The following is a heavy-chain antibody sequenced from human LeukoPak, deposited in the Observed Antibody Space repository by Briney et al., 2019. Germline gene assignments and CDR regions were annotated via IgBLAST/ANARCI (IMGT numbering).Heavy chain of an antibody. CDR3: ARGRRILLWFGELPRHRGNWFDP. CDR1: GVSIATYY. CDR2: LYYNGHT. J-gene: IGHJ5*02. D-gene: IGHD3-10*01. Sequence: PSETLSLTCTVSGVSIATYYWSWIRQPPGKGLEWIGYLYYNGHTDYNPSLKSRVTISVHTSKNQFSLKLSSVTAADTAVYYCARGRRILLWFGELPRHRGNWFDPWGQGTLVTVSS. V-gene: IGHV4-59*01.